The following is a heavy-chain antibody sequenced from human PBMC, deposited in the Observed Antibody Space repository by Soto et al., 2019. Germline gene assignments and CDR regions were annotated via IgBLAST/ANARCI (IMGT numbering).Heavy chain of an antibody. CDR3: AKDQDGMDV. CDR2: ISYDGSNK. J-gene: IGHJ6*02. CDR1: GFTFSSYG. Sequence: GGSLRLSCAASGFTFSSYGMPWVRQAPGKGLEWVAVISYDGSNKYYADSVKGRFTISRDNSKNTLYLQMNSLRAEDTAVYYCAKDQDGMDVWGQGTTVTVSS. V-gene: IGHV3-30*18.